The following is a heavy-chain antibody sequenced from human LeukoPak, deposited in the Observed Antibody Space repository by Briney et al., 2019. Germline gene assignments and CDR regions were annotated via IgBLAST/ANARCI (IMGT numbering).Heavy chain of an antibody. V-gene: IGHV1-69*05. CDR2: IIPIFGTA. CDR3: ARDLLLYDSSGDAFDI. CDR1: GYTFTSYG. D-gene: IGHD3-22*01. J-gene: IGHJ3*02. Sequence: GASVKVSCKASGYTFTSYGISWVRQAPGQGLEWMGGIIPIFGTANYAQKFQGRVTITRDTSASTAYMELSSLRSEDTAVYYCARDLLLYDSSGDAFDIWGQGTMVTVSS.